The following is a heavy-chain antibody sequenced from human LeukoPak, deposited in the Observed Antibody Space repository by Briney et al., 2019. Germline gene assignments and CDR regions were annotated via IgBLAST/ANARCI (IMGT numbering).Heavy chain of an antibody. CDR3: ARAPSFGDYGGDF. D-gene: IGHD4-17*01. CDR1: GYNFTNYG. CDR2: ISANTGDT. Sequence: GASVRVSCQASGYNFTNYGINWVRQTPGHGLEWVGWISANTGDTKSAQRFQGRVTLTTDTSSSTASIELRSLRSDDTAMYYCARAPSFGDYGGDFWGQGTLVTVSS. V-gene: IGHV1-18*01. J-gene: IGHJ4*02.